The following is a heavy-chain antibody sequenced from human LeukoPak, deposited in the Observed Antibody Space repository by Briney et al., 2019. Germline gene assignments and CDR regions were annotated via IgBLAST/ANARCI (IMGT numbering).Heavy chain of an antibody. D-gene: IGHD3-16*01. V-gene: IGHV4-39*01. CDR1: GGSISSSSYY. J-gene: IGHJ4*02. CDR2: IYYSGST. Sequence: PSETLSLTCTVSGGSISSSSYYWGWIRQPPGKGLEWIASIYYSGSTYYSPSLKSRVTISVDTSKNQFSLKLSSVTAADTAVYSCARGNYDYVWGGIDYWGQGTLVTVSS. CDR3: ARGNYDYVWGGIDY.